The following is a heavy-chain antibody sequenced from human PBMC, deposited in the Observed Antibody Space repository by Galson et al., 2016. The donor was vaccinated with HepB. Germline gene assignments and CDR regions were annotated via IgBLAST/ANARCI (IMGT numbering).Heavy chain of an antibody. V-gene: IGHV3-74*01. CDR3: ASFDSSGYHLFGY. D-gene: IGHD3-22*01. CDR2: IEGDASST. Sequence: SLRLSCAASGFTFSSYWMHWVRQAPGKGLVWVSRIEGDASSTNYAGSVKGRFTISRDNAKNTLYPQMNSLRAEDTAVYYCASFDSSGYHLFGYWGQGTLVTVSS. J-gene: IGHJ4*02. CDR1: GFTFSSYW.